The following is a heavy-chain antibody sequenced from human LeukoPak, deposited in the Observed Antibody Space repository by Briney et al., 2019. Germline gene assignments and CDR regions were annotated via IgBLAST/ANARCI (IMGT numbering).Heavy chain of an antibody. D-gene: IGHD2-2*01. CDR1: GFTFSSYS. CDR2: ISSSSSYI. Sequence: PGGSLRLSCAASGFTFSSYSMNWVRQAPGKGLEWVSSISSSSSYIYYADSVKGRFTISRDNAKNSLYLQMNSLRAEDTAVYYCAREIPEDIVVVPAAMRGWFDPWGQGTLVTVSS. J-gene: IGHJ5*02. CDR3: AREIPEDIVVVPAAMRGWFDP. V-gene: IGHV3-21*01.